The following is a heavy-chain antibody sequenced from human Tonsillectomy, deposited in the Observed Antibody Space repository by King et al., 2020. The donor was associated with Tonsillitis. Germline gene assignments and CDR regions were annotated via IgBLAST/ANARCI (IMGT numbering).Heavy chain of an antibody. CDR2: ISYDGTNK. Sequence: VQLVESGGGVVQPGRSLRLSCAASEFTFSNYAMHWVRQAPGKGLECVALISYDGTNKYYADSVKGRFTISRDNSKNTLFLQMNSRRAEDTAVYYCAKDQNPYYDFWSGYYRHYCAMDVWGQGTTVTVSS. CDR3: AKDQNPYYDFWSGYYRHYCAMDV. V-gene: IGHV3-30-3*01. D-gene: IGHD3-3*01. CDR1: EFTFSNYA. J-gene: IGHJ6*02.